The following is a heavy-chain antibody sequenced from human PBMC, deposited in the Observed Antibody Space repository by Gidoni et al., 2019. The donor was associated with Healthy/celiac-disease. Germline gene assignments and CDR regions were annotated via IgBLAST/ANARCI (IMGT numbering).Heavy chain of an antibody. CDR3: ASETRERGVVVPAPHYYYHYYMDV. CDR2: IYTSGST. V-gene: IGHV4-61*02. J-gene: IGHJ6*03. CDR1: GGSISSGSYY. D-gene: IGHD2-2*01. Sequence: QVQLQESGPGLVKPSQTLSLTCTVSGGSISSGSYYWSWIRQPAGKGLEWIGRIYTSGSTNYNPSLKSRVTISVDTSKNQFSLKLSSVTAADTAVYYCASETRERGVVVPAPHYYYHYYMDVWGKGTTVTVSS.